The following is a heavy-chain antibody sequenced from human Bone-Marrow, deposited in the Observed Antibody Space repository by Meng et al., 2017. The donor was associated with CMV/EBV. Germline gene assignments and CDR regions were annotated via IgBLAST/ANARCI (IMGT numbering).Heavy chain of an antibody. V-gene: IGHV3-30-3*01. CDR3: ARLWGVRGYYFDY. CDR1: GFTFDDYT. J-gene: IGHJ4*02. Sequence: LSLTCAASGFTFDDYTMHWVRQAPGKGLEWVAVISYDGSNKYYADSVKGRFTISRDNSKNTLYLQMNSLRAEDTAVYYCARLWGVRGYYFDYWGQGTLVTVSS. D-gene: IGHD3-10*01. CDR2: ISYDGSNK.